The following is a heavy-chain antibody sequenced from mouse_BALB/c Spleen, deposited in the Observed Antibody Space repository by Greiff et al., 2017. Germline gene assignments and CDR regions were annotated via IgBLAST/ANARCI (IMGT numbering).Heavy chain of an antibody. CDR2: INPSTGDT. V-gene: IGHV1-7*01. D-gene: IGHD1-1*01. Sequence: VQLQQSGAELAKPGASVKMSCKASGYTFTSYWMHWVKQRPGQGLEWIGYINPSTGDTEYNQKFTDKATLTADKSSSPAYMQLSSLTSEDSADYYCARRGYYGSRYWYFDVWGAGTTVTVSS. CDR1: GYTFTSYW. CDR3: ARRGYYGSRYWYFDV. J-gene: IGHJ1*01.